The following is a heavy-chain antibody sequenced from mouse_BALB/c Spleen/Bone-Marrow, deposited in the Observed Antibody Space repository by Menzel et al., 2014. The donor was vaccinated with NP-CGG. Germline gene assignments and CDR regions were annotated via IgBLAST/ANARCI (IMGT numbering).Heavy chain of an antibody. D-gene: IGHD1-2*01. V-gene: IGHV1S81*02. CDR3: TRPYYGYVGYAY. J-gene: IGHJ3*01. Sequence: QVQLKDSGAELVKPGASVKLSCKASGYTFTSYYMYWVKQRPGQGLEWIGEINPSNSGTNFNEKFKSKATLTVDKSSSTAYMQLSSLTFEDSAIYYCTRPYYGYVGYAYWGQGTQVTVSA. CDR1: GYTFTSYY. CDR2: INPSNSGT.